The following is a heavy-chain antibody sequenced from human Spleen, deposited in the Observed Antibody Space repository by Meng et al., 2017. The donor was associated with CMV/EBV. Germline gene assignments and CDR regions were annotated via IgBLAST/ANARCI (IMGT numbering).Heavy chain of an antibody. CDR1: GGTFSSYA. J-gene: IGHJ1*01. D-gene: IGHD2-2*01. V-gene: IGHV1-69*10. CDR2: IIPILGIA. CDR3: AMSTPAAPHGYFQH. Sequence: KASGGTFSSYAISWVRQAPGQGLEWMGGIIPILGIANYAQKFQGRVTITADKSTSTAYMELSSLRSEDTAVYYCAMSTPAAPHGYFQHWGQGTLVTVSS.